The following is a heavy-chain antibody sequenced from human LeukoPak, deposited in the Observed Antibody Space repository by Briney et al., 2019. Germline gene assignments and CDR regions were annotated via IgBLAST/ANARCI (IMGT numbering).Heavy chain of an antibody. CDR3: AKSLSGSYLYGVDV. J-gene: IGHJ6*02. D-gene: IGHD1-26*01. CDR2: IVGTKTT. CDR1: GFTFSNYA. Sequence: GGSLRLSCAASGFTFSNYAMNWVRQAPGKGLEWVTGIVGTKTTYSADSGKGRFTISRDDSKDTLYLQMNSLRPEDTAIYYCAKSLSGSYLYGVDVWGQGTTVTVSS. V-gene: IGHV3-23*01.